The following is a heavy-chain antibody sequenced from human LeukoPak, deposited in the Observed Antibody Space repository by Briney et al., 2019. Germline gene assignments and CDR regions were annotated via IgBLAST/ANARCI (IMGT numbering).Heavy chain of an antibody. Sequence: SETLSLTCAVYGGSFSGYYWSWIRQPPGKGLEWIGEINHSGSTNYNPSLKSRVTISVDTSKNQFSLKLSSVTAADTAVYYCARHGRRSMVRGVTKNYYYYMDVWGKGTTVTISS. CDR2: INHSGST. D-gene: IGHD3-10*01. CDR1: GGSFSGYY. J-gene: IGHJ6*03. V-gene: IGHV4-34*01. CDR3: ARHGRRSMVRGVTKNYYYYMDV.